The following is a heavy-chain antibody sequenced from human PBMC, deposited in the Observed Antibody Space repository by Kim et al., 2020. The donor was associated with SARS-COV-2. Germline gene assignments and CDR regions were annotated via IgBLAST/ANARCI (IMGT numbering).Heavy chain of an antibody. J-gene: IGHJ4*02. D-gene: IGHD3-16*01. CDR3: AMGDGKTSGYFDY. V-gene: IGHV4-39*01. CDR2: IYYSGST. Sequence: SETLSLTCTVSGGSISSSSYYWGWIRQPPRKGLEWIGSIYYSGSTYYNPSLKSRVTISVDTSKNQFSLKLSSVTAADTAVYYCAMGDGKTSGYFDYWGQGTLVTVSS. CDR1: GGSISSSSYY.